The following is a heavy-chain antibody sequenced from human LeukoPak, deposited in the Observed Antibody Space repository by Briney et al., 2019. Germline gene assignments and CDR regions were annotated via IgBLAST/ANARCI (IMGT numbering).Heavy chain of an antibody. CDR2: INQDGSER. D-gene: IGHD5-24*01. CDR3: ARPRWLQFGPHDS. V-gene: IGHV3-7*01. Sequence: PGGSLRLSCAASGFTLGTFWVTWVRQSPGKGLEWVANINQDGSERHYVDSVRGRFTISRDNAKNSLYLQMNSLRAEDTAVYYCARPRWLQFGPHDSWGQGTLVTVSS. J-gene: IGHJ4*02. CDR1: GFTLGTFW.